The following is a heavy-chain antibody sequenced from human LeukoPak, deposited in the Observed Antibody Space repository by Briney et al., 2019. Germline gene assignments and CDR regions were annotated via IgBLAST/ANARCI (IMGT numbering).Heavy chain of an antibody. D-gene: IGHD3-9*01. J-gene: IGHJ4*02. V-gene: IGHV4-34*01. CDR2: ISHSGST. Sequence: PSETLSLTCAVYGGSFSGYYWSWIRQPPGKGLEWIGEISHSGSTNYNPSLKSRVTILVDTSKNQFSLKLRSVTAADTAVYYCARGSDILTGCIDYWGQGTLVTVSS. CDR1: GGSFSGYY. CDR3: ARGSDILTGCIDY.